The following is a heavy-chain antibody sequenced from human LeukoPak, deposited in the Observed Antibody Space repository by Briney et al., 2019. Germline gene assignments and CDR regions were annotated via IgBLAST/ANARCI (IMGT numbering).Heavy chain of an antibody. CDR1: GGSISSGGYY. J-gene: IGHJ3*01. D-gene: IGHD3-10*01. Sequence: SETLSLTCTVSGGSISSGGYYWSWIRQPAGKGLEWIGRIYTSGSTNYNPSLKSRVTISVDTSKNQFSLKLSSVTAADTAVYYCAREGLGLAWGQGTMVTVSS. CDR2: IYTSGST. CDR3: AREGLGLA. V-gene: IGHV4-61*02.